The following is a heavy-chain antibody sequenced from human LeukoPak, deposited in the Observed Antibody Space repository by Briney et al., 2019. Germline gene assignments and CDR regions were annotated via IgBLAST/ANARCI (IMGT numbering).Heavy chain of an antibody. V-gene: IGHV3-48*03. Sequence: PGGSLRLSCAASGFTFSSYEMNWVRQAPGKGLEWVSYISSSGSTIYYADSVKGRFTTSRDNAKNSLYLQMNSLRAEYTAVYYCARVPLRNYYDSSGYYALFWYFDLWGRGTLVTVSS. CDR1: GFTFSSYE. J-gene: IGHJ2*01. CDR3: ARVPLRNYYDSSGYYALFWYFDL. CDR2: ISSSGSTI. D-gene: IGHD3-22*01.